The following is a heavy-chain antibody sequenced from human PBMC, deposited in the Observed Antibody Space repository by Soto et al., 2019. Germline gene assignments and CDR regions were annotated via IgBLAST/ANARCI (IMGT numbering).Heavy chain of an antibody. CDR3: ARDQAYDYTSPGDYYYDGMDV. CDR2: IYYSGST. CDR1: GGSISSGGHY. Sequence: QVQLQESGPGLVKPSQTLSLTCTVSGGSISSGGHYWNWIRQHPGKGLEWIGYIYYSGSTYYNPSLKSRVTISVDTSKNQFSLRLSSVTAADTAVYYCARDQAYDYTSPGDYYYDGMDVWGQGTTVTVSS. D-gene: IGHD4-4*01. J-gene: IGHJ6*02. V-gene: IGHV4-31*03.